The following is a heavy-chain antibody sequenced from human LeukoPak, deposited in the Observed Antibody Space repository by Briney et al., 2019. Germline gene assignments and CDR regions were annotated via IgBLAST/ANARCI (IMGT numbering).Heavy chain of an antibody. CDR1: GYTFTGYY. Sequence: ASVKVSCKASGYTFTGYYTHWVRQAPGQGLEWMGWINPNSGGTNYAQKFQGRVTMTRDTSISTAYMELSRLRSDDTAVYYCASPGYSGGWYLDYWGQGTLVTVSS. CDR3: ASPGYSGGWYLDY. CDR2: INPNSGGT. V-gene: IGHV1-2*02. D-gene: IGHD6-19*01. J-gene: IGHJ4*02.